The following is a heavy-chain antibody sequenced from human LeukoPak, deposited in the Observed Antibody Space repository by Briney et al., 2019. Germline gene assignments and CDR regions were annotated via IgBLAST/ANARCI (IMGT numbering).Heavy chain of an antibody. D-gene: IGHD3-22*01. J-gene: IGHJ4*02. Sequence: GGSLRLSCAASGFTVSSNYMSWVRQAPGKGLEWVSVIYSGGSTYYADSVKGRFTISRDNSKNTLYLQMNSLRAEDTAVYYCARHSLTYYYDSSGYYGPGDYWGQGTLAVVSS. CDR2: IYSGGST. V-gene: IGHV3-53*01. CDR1: GFTVSSNY. CDR3: ARHSLTYYYDSSGYYGPGDY.